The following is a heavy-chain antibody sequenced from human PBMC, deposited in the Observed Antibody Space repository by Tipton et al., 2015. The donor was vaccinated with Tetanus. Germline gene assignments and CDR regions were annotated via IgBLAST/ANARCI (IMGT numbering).Heavy chain of an antibody. D-gene: IGHD3/OR15-3a*01. CDR2: IHPSGIV. Sequence: TLSLTCTIYGGSFSGYYCTWIRQSPGKGLEWIGEIHPSGIVSYTPSLKSRVAILLDTSANQFSLKLTSVTAADTAVYYCARGLDQFKSGNLWGQGTLVTVSS. CDR3: ARGLDQFKSGNL. J-gene: IGHJ4*02. V-gene: IGHV4-34*01. CDR1: GGSFSGYY.